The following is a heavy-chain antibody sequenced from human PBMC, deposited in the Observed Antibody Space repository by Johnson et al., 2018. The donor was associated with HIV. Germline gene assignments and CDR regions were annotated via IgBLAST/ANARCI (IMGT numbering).Heavy chain of an antibody. J-gene: IGHJ3*02. V-gene: IGHV3-20*04. CDR1: GFTFDDYG. CDR2: ISWNSGSI. Sequence: VQVVESGGGVVRPGGSLRLSCAASGFTFDDYGMSWVRQAPGKGLEWVSGISWNSGSIGYADSVKGRFTISRDNAKNSLYLQMNSLRAEDTALYYCAKDRSSGRYRGDAFDIWGQGTMVTVSS. CDR3: AKDRSSGRYRGDAFDI. D-gene: IGHD6-19*01.